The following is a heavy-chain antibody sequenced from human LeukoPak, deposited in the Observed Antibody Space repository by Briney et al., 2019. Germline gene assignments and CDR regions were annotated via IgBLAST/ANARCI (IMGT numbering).Heavy chain of an antibody. CDR1: GGSINSTDYY. V-gene: IGHV4-61*02. Sequence: TPSQTLSLTCTVSGGSINSTDYYWSWVRQAAGKGPEWIGRIYSTGITKYNPSLKSRVIISVDTSKNQFSLKLSSVTAADTAMYYCATLITVVTPSSFDWWGQGTLVTVSS. D-gene: IGHD4-23*01. CDR3: ATLITVVTPSSFDW. J-gene: IGHJ4*02. CDR2: IYSTGIT.